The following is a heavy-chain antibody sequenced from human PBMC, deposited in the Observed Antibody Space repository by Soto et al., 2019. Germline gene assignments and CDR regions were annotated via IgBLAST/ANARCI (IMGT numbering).Heavy chain of an antibody. V-gene: IGHV3-23*01. J-gene: IGHJ4*02. CDR2: IRGSGGDT. CDR3: VKVHSDSYYYFDY. CDR1: GFTFSFFA. D-gene: IGHD3-22*01. Sequence: EVQLLESGGGLVQPGGSLRLSCAASGFTFSFFAMSWVRQAPGKGLEWVSSIRGSGGDTYYADSVRGRFTISRDNSKNTLYLQMNRLRVEDTAVYYCVKVHSDSYYYFDYWGQGTLVTVSS.